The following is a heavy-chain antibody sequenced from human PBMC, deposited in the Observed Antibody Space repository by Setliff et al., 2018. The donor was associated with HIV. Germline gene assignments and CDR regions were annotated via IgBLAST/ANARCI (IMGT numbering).Heavy chain of an antibody. CDR2: INGGTTT. CDR3: ARDLSYDYDRSSDTFDY. J-gene: IGHJ4*02. V-gene: IGHV3-66*01. D-gene: IGHD3-22*01. CDR1: GFTFSYYT. Sequence: PGGSLRLSCAASGFTFSYYTMHWVRQAPGKGLEWVSVINGGTTTYYADSVKGRFTISRDNSKNTLYLQMNSLRAEDTAVYYCARDLSYDYDRSSDTFDYWGQGTLVTVSS.